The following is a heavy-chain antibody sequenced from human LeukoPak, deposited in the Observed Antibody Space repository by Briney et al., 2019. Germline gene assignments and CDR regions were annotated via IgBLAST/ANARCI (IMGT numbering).Heavy chain of an antibody. D-gene: IGHD2-2*02. Sequence: GASVKVSCKASGYTFTGYYMHWVRQAPGQGLEWMGWINPNSGGTNYAQKFQGRVTMTRATSISTAYMELSRLRSDDTAVYCCAREGYCSSTSCYSEVGWFDPWGQGTLVTVSS. V-gene: IGHV1-2*02. CDR2: INPNSGGT. CDR3: AREGYCSSTSCYSEVGWFDP. J-gene: IGHJ5*02. CDR1: GYTFTGYY.